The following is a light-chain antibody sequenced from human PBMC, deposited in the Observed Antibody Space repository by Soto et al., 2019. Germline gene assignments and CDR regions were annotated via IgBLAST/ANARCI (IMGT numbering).Light chain of an antibody. CDR1: SSNIGDNY. J-gene: IGLJ2*01. CDR2: DNN. V-gene: IGLV1-51*01. CDR3: GTWDNSLNAVV. Sequence: QSALTQPPSVSAAPGQKVTISCSGSSSNIGDNYVSWYRHLPGTAPKLFVYDNNKRPSGIPDRFSGSKSGTSATLGITGLQTGDEADYYCGTWDNSLNAVVFGGGTKVTVL.